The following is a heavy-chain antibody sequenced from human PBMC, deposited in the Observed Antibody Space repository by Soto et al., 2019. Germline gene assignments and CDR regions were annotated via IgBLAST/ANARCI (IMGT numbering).Heavy chain of an antibody. CDR2: IYYSGST. CDR3: ARRGEIEYDILTDHDAFDI. V-gene: IGHV4-39*01. Sequence: QLQLQESGPGLVKPSETLSLTCTVSGGSISSSSYYWGGIRQPPGKVLEWIGSIYYSGSTYYNPSIKSRVTISVDTYQNQFSLKLSSVTAADTAVYYCARRGEIEYDILTDHDAFDIWGQGTMVTGSS. D-gene: IGHD3-9*01. CDR1: GGSISSSSYY. J-gene: IGHJ3*02.